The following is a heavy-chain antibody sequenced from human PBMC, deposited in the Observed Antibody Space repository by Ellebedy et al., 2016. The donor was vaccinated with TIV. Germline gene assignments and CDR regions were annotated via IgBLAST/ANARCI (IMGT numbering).Heavy chain of an antibody. D-gene: IGHD5-18*01. CDR3: ARAPDTAMARAYFDY. J-gene: IGHJ4*02. CDR2: IYSGGST. CDR1: GFTVSSNY. V-gene: IGHV3-66*01. Sequence: GESLKISCAASGFTVSSNYMSWVRQAPGKGLEWVSVIYSGGSTYYADSVKGRFTISRDNSKNTLYLQMNSLRAEDTAVYYCARAPDTAMARAYFDYWGQGTLVTVSS.